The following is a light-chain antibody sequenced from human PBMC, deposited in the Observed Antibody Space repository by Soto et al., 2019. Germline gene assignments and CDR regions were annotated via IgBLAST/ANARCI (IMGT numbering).Light chain of an antibody. J-gene: IGLJ3*02. CDR1: SSDFGDYNY. Sequence: QSALTQPASVSGSPGQSITISCTGSSSDFGDYNYVSWYQKHTGKAPKLIIYAVTNRPSGVSHRFSGSKSGNTAALTISGRQAADDAEYYCSSYTSTTPPWVFGGGTKLTVL. CDR2: AVT. CDR3: SSYTSTTPPWV. V-gene: IGLV2-14*01.